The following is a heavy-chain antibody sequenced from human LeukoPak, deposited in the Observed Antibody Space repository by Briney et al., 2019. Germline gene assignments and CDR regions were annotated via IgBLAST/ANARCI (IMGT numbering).Heavy chain of an antibody. D-gene: IGHD2-21*02. CDR3: ARDREVVTAKAQMDV. CDR1: GFTVTTNH. V-gene: IGHV3-53*01. Sequence: GGSLRLSWAVSGFTVTTNHMSWVRQAPGKGLEWVSVIYIDGNTYYTDSVKGRFTISRDNSKKTLFLQMNSLRAEDTAMYYCARDREVVTAKAQMDVWGKGTTVTVSS. CDR2: IYIDGNT. J-gene: IGHJ6*04.